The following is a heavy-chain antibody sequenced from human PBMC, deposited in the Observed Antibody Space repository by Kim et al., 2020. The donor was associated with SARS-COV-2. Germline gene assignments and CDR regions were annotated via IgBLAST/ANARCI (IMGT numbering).Heavy chain of an antibody. CDR3: ARRGVLRFLEWRPPARLWFDP. D-gene: IGHD3-3*01. CDR1: GYTFTSYD. CDR2: MNPNSGNT. J-gene: IGHJ5*02. Sequence: ASVKVSCKASGYTFTSYDINWVRQATGQGLEWMGWMNPNSGNTGYAQKFQGRVTMTRNTSISTAYMELSSLRSEDTAVYYCARRGVLRFLEWRPPARLWFDPWGQGTLVTVSS. V-gene: IGHV1-8*01.